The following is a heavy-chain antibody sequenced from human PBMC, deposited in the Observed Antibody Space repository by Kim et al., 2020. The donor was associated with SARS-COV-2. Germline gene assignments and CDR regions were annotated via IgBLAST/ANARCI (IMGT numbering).Heavy chain of an antibody. CDR3: ARDRVVAATKYYYGMDV. CDR1: GFTFSSYA. J-gene: IGHJ6*02. V-gene: IGHV3-30*04. CDR2: ISYDGSNK. D-gene: IGHD2-15*01. Sequence: GGSLRLSCAASGFTFSSYAMHWVRQAPGKGLEWVAVISYDGSNKYHADSVKGRFTISRDNSKNTLYLQMNSLRAEDTAVYYCARDRVVAATKYYYGMDVWGQGTTVTVSS.